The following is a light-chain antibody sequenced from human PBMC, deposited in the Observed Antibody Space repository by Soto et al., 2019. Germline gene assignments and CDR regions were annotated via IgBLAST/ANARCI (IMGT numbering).Light chain of an antibody. CDR2: DVS. CDR1: SSDVGGYNY. CDR3: CSYAGSYSYV. V-gene: IGLV2-11*01. Sequence: SVLTQPRSVSGSPGQSVTISCTGTSSDVGGYNYVSWYQEQPGKAPKLMIYDVSKRPSGVPDRFSGSKYGNTASLTISGLQAEDEADYYCCSYAGSYSYVFGTGTKVTVL. J-gene: IGLJ1*01.